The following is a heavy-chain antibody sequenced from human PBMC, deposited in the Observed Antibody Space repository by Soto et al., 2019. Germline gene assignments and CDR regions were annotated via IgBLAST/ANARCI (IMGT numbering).Heavy chain of an antibody. Sequence: EVQLVESGGGLVQPGGSLRLSCAASGFTFSSYWMSWVRQAPGKGLEWVANIKQDGSEKYFVDSVKGRITISRDNAKNSLYLQMNSLRAEDTAVYYCARGILAVTRPRWYFDLWGRGTLVTVSS. D-gene: IGHD4-17*01. J-gene: IGHJ2*01. CDR2: IKQDGSEK. V-gene: IGHV3-7*01. CDR3: ARGILAVTRPRWYFDL. CDR1: GFTFSSYW.